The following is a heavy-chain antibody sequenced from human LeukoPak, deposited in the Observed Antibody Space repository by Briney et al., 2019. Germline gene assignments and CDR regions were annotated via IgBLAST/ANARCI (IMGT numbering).Heavy chain of an antibody. V-gene: IGHV1-2*02. CDR1: GYTFTGYY. Sequence: GASVKVSCKASGYTFTGYYMHWVRQAPGQGLEWMGWINPNSGGTNYAQKFQGRVTMTRDTSISTAYMELSRLRSDDTAVYYCARDDGGRIAVAGTPGYWGQGTLVTVSS. J-gene: IGHJ4*02. CDR2: INPNSGGT. D-gene: IGHD6-19*01. CDR3: ARDDGGRIAVAGTPGY.